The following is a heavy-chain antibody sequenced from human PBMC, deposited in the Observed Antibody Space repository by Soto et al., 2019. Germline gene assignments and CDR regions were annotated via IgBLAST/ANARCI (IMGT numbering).Heavy chain of an antibody. Sequence: QVQLVQSGPEVKRPGASVRISCRTAGYSFKNYAIHWVRQAPGKKLEWMGWSNEGSGNTRYSQKFQGRMPIARDTSASTSYLDLRSLTSEDTAICFCGRADRTISGAVTLDYWGPGTLVTVSS. CDR1: GYSFKNYA. D-gene: IGHD3-3*02. CDR3: GRADRTISGAVTLDY. CDR2: SNEGSGNT. V-gene: IGHV1-3*01. J-gene: IGHJ4*02.